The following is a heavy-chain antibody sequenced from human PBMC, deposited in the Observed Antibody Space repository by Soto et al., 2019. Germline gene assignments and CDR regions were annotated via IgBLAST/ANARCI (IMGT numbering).Heavy chain of an antibody. CDR3: ARGETYLGV. V-gene: IGHV1-69*01. Sequence: QLRLVQSGAEVKKPGSSVKVSCKTSRDTFNKYAFNWVRQAPGQGLEWMGWIIPIFSSRNYAEKFQGRVTITADDSTSTAYMELRSLWFEDTAVYYCARGETYLGVWGQGTTVTVSS. CDR1: RDTFNKYA. CDR2: IIPIFSSR. D-gene: IGHD3-16*01. J-gene: IGHJ6*02.